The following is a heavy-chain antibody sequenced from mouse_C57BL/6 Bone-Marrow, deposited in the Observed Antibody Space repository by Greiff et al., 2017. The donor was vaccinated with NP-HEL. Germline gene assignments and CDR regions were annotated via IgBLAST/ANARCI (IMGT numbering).Heavy chain of an antibody. CDR1: GFSLSTFGMG. J-gene: IGHJ1*03. D-gene: IGHD1-1*01. CDR2: IWWDDDK. V-gene: IGHV8-8*01. CDR3: ARPYYYGSRYWYFDV. Sequence: QVTLKVSGPGILQPSQTLSLTCSFSGFSLSTFGMGVGWIRQPSGKDLEWLAHIWWDDDKYYNPAMKRRLTTSQDTSKNQVFLKSANVDTADTATYYCARPYYYGSRYWYFDVWGTGTTVTVSS.